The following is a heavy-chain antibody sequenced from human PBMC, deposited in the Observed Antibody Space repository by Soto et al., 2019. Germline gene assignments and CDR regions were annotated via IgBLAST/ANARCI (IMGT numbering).Heavy chain of an antibody. Sequence: LETLSLTCTVSGGSISSFDWSWIRQPPGKGLEWIGYIYYSGSTYYNPSLKSRVTISVDTSKNQFSLKLSSVTAADMAVYYCARQGHSSGWNNWFDPWGQGTLVTVSS. V-gene: IGHV4-59*08. CDR2: IYYSGST. D-gene: IGHD6-19*01. J-gene: IGHJ5*02. CDR1: GGSISSFD. CDR3: ARQGHSSGWNNWFDP.